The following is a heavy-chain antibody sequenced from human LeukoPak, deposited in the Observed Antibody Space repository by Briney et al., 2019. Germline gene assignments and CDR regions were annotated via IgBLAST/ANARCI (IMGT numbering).Heavy chain of an antibody. CDR1: GFTFTSYA. V-gene: IGHV3-23*01. CDR2: ISGSGDNT. CDR3: AKTPNIDMIEVGTSFDY. D-gene: IGHD3-22*01. J-gene: IGHJ4*02. Sequence: GGSLRLSCAASGFTFTSYAMNWVRQAPGKGLEWVSVISGSGDNTYYADSVKGRFTISRDNSKNTLHLQMNNLRAEDTALYYCAKTPNIDMIEVGTSFDYWGQGTLVSVST.